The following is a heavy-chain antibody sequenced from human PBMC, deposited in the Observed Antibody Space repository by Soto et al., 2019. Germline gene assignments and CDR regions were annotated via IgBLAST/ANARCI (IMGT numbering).Heavy chain of an antibody. CDR1: GGSISSYY. Sequence: PSETLSLTCTVSGGSISSYYWSWIRQPPGKGLEWIGYIYYSGSTNYNPSLKSRVTISVDTSKNQFSLKLSSVTAADTAVYYCAGVTYYYEIKSFDYWGQGTLVTVSS. V-gene: IGHV4-59*01. J-gene: IGHJ4*02. CDR2: IYYSGST. CDR3: AGVTYYYEIKSFDY. D-gene: IGHD3-22*01.